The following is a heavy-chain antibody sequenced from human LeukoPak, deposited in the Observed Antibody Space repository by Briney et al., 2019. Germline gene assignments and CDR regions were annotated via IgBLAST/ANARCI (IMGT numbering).Heavy chain of an antibody. CDR3: ARDRLRIFGVVTYMFDY. Sequence: PGGSLRLSCAASGFTFSTYEMNWVRQVPGKGLEWVSYISGSGTTIYYADSVKGRFAISRDNTKNSMYLQMNSLRAEDTAVYYCARDRLRIFGVVTYMFDYWGQGTLVTVPS. D-gene: IGHD3-3*01. J-gene: IGHJ4*02. CDR1: GFTFSTYE. CDR2: ISGSGTTI. V-gene: IGHV3-48*03.